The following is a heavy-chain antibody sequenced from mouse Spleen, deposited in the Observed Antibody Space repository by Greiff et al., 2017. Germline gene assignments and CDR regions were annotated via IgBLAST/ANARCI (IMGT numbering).Heavy chain of an antibody. CDR1: GFDFSRYW. J-gene: IGHJ4*01. D-gene: IGHD2-3*01. CDR3: ARSYDHYYAMDY. V-gene: IGHV4-1*02. CDR2: INPDSSTI. Sequence: EVKLLESGGGLVQPGGSLKLSCAASGFDFSRYWMSWVRQAPGKGLEWIGEINPDSSTINYTPSLKDKFIISRDNAKNTLYLQMSKVRSEDTALYYCARSYDHYYAMDYWGQGTSVTVSS.